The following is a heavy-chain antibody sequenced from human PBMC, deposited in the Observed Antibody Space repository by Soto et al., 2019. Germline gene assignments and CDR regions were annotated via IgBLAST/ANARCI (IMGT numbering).Heavy chain of an antibody. D-gene: IGHD3-22*01. J-gene: IGHJ4*02. CDR3: ARGASGYYDSSGYYSPNYFAY. CDR1: GGSFSGYY. CDR2: INHSGST. V-gene: IGHV4-34*01. Sequence: SETLSLTCAVYGGSFSGYYWSWIRQPPGKGLEWIGEINHSGSTNYNPSLKSRVTISVDTSKNQFSLKLSSVTAADTAVYYCARGASGYYDSSGYYSPNYFAYWGQGTLVTIS.